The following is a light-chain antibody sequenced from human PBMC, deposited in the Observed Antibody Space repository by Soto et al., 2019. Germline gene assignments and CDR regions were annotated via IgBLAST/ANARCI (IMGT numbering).Light chain of an antibody. J-gene: IGKJ1*01. CDR1: QSVSSN. Sequence: VITHSPATLSVSPGERATLSSRASQSVSSNLAWYQQKPGQAPRLLIYGASTRATGIPARFSGSGSGTEFTLTISSLQSEDFAVYYCQQYNNWPPKWTFGQGTKV. CDR2: GAS. V-gene: IGKV3-15*01. CDR3: QQYNNWPPKWT.